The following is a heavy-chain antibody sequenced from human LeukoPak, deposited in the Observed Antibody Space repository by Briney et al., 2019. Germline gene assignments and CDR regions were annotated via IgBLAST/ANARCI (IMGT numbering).Heavy chain of an antibody. CDR2: MNPNSGNT. V-gene: IGHV1-8*03. CDR3: ARGRGNRGDY. J-gene: IGHJ4*02. Sequence: ASVKVSCKASGGTFSSYAINWVRQATGQGLEWMGWMNPNSGNTGYAQKFQGRVTITRNTSISTAYMELSSLRSEDTAVYYCARGRGNRGDYWGQGTLVTVSS. CDR1: GGTFSSYA. D-gene: IGHD1-14*01.